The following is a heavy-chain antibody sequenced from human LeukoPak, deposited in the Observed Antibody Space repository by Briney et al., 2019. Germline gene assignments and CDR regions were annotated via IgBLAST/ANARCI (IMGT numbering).Heavy chain of an antibody. D-gene: IGHD6-13*01. J-gene: IGHJ4*02. CDR1: GFTFDDYA. V-gene: IGHV3-43D*03. Sequence: GGSLRLSCAASGFTFDDYAMHWVRQAPGKGLEWVSLISWDGGSTYYADSVKGRFTISRDNSKNSLYLQMNSLRAEDTALYYCAKVVDSSSWYYFDYWGQGTLVTVSS. CDR2: ISWDGGST. CDR3: AKVVDSSSWYYFDY.